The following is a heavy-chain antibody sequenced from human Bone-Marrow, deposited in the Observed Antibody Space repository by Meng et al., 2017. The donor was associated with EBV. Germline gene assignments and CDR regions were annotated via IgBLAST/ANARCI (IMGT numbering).Heavy chain of an antibody. Sequence: QAQLHGSGSGLVKPSPTLSLTCAVSGCSIRSGYSWSWIRQPPGKGLEWIGYIYHSGNTYYNPSLKSRVTISVDKSKNQFSLKLSSMTAADTAVYYCAAGDYSDSSGYYQFDNWGQGTLVTVSS. J-gene: IGHJ4*02. V-gene: IGHV4-30-2*01. CDR3: AAGDYSDSSGYYQFDN. CDR2: IYHSGNT. D-gene: IGHD3-22*01. CDR1: GCSIRSGYS.